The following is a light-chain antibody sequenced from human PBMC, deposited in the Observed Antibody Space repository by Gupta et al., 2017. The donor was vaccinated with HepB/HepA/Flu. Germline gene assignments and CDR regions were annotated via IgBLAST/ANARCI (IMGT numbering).Light chain of an antibody. CDR2: DAS. CDR1: QDISNY. Sequence: DIQMTQSPSSLSASVGDRVTITCQASQDISNYLNWYQKKPGRAPNLLIYDASNLETGVSSRFSGSGSGTNFILTISSLQPEDFAMYYCQQDYNLPCTFGRGTNVEIK. CDR3: QQDYNLPCT. J-gene: IGKJ2*02. V-gene: IGKV1-33*01.